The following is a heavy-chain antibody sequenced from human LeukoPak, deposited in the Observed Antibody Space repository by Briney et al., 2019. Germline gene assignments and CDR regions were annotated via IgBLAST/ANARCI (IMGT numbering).Heavy chain of an antibody. D-gene: IGHD3-3*01. Sequence: PGGSLRLSCAASGFTFSSYAMHWVRQAPGKGLERVAVISYDGSNKYYADSVKGRFTISRDNSKNTLYLQMNSLRAEDTAVYYCARLGGTGPSYYDFWSGYYTNYYYYYMDVWGKGTTVTVSS. V-gene: IGHV3-30*01. J-gene: IGHJ6*03. CDR3: ARLGGTGPSYYDFWSGYYTNYYYYYMDV. CDR2: ISYDGSNK. CDR1: GFTFSSYA.